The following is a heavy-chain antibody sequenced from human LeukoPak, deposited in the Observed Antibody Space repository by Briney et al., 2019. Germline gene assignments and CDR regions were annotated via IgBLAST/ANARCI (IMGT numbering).Heavy chain of an antibody. Sequence: ASVTVSCKASGYTFTSYYIHWVRQAPGQGLEWMGIINPSNGGATYAQKFQGRVTMTRDTSTSTVYMELSSLRSEDTAVYYCARRIAVANTFDYWGQGTLVTVSS. CDR3: ARRIAVANTFDY. V-gene: IGHV1-46*01. J-gene: IGHJ4*02. D-gene: IGHD6-19*01. CDR2: INPSNGGA. CDR1: GYTFTSYY.